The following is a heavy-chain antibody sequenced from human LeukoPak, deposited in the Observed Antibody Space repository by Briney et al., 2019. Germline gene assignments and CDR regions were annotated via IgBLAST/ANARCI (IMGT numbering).Heavy chain of an antibody. Sequence: SETLSLTCTASGDSFSRRSSYWGWLRQPPGKGLEWIGSISYSGSTSYNPSLKSRVTISVDTSKSQFSLKLSSVTAADTAVYYCARVSGYYQPPEYFQHWGQGTLVTVSS. V-gene: IGHV4-39*07. D-gene: IGHD3-22*01. CDR3: ARVSGYYQPPEYFQH. J-gene: IGHJ1*01. CDR2: ISYSGST. CDR1: GDSFSRRSSY.